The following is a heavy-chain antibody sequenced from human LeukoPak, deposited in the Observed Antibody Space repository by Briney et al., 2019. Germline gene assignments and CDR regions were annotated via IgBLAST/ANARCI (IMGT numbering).Heavy chain of an antibody. CDR2: ISDGGAAT. D-gene: IGHD2-2*01. CDR3: AKALNVLVPSTSRWFDP. V-gene: IGHV3-23*01. CDR1: GFTFSNYA. Sequence: GGSLRLSCAASGFTFSNYAMTWVCQAPGKGLEWVSTISDGGAATYYADSVKVRFTISRDNSKNTLSLQMNSLRAEDTAVYYCAKALNVLVPSTSRWFDPWGQGTLVTVSS. J-gene: IGHJ5*02.